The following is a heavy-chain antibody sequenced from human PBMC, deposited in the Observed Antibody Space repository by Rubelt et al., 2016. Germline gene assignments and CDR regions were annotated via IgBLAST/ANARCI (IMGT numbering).Heavy chain of an antibody. CDR3: ARGKDITIFGVVRGENYYGMDV. Sequence: FGGGVVQPGRSLRLSCAASGFTFSSYGMHWVRQAPGKGLEWVAIIWYDGSNKYYADSVKGRFTISRDNSKNTLYLQMNSLRAEDTAVYYCARGKDITIFGVVRGENYYGMDVWGQGTTVTVSS. D-gene: IGHD3-3*01. CDR1: GFTFSSYG. CDR2: IWYDGSNK. V-gene: IGHV3-33*01. J-gene: IGHJ6*02.